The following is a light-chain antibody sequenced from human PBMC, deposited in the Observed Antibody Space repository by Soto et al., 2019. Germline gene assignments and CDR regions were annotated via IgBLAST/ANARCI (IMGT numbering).Light chain of an antibody. CDR1: QSVSSN. J-gene: IGKJ1*01. Sequence: EIVMTQSPATLSVSPGERATLSCRASQSVSSNLAWYQQKPGQAPRLLIYGASTRATAIPARFSGSGPGKDFTITISTLRSKDFAVYYCQQYNNWPWTFGQATKVAI. CDR2: GAS. CDR3: QQYNNWPWT. V-gene: IGKV3-15*01.